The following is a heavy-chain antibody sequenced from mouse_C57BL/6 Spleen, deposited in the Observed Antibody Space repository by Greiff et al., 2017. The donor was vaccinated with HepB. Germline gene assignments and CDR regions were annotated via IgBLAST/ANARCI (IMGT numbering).Heavy chain of an antibody. D-gene: IGHD1-1*01. J-gene: IGHJ1*03. Sequence: VQLQQSGAELVRPGASVTLSCKASGYTFTDYEMHWVKQTPVHGLEWIGAIDPETGGTAYNQKFKGKAILTADKSSSTAYMELRSLTSEDSAVYYCTRKGYYCGSSPYFDVWGTGTTVTVSS. CDR2: IDPETGGT. CDR3: TRKGYYCGSSPYFDV. CDR1: GYTFTDYE. V-gene: IGHV1-15*01.